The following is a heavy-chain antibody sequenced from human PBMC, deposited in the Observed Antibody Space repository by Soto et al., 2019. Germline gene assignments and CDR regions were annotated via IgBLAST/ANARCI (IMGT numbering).Heavy chain of an antibody. J-gene: IGHJ6*01. CDR2: MYYSGST. Sequence: SEALSLTCNVSGGSISRGSHYWGWIRQPPGKGLEWIGSMYYSGSTHFNPSLQSRVTISVDTSKNQFSLKVTSVTAADTAVYYCARQSYYYYGVDVWGQGTTVTVSS. V-gene: IGHV4-39*01. CDR3: ARQSYYYYGVDV. CDR1: GGSISRGSHY.